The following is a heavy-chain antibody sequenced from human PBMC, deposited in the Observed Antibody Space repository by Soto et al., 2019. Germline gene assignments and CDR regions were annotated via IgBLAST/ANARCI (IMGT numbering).Heavy chain of an antibody. J-gene: IGHJ4*02. Sequence: EGSLRLSCAASRFSFGNVCMPWVRQAPGKGLEGLACINPDGSEKYYVDSVKGRFTVSRDNARNSLYVQMNSLRAEDTAIYYCARGSAFIGLDYWGQGT. CDR1: RFSFGNVC. D-gene: IGHD1-26*01. V-gene: IGHV3-7*01. CDR3: ARGSAFIGLDY. CDR2: INPDGSEK.